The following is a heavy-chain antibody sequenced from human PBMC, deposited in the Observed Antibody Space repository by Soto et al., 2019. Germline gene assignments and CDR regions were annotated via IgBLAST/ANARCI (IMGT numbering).Heavy chain of an antibody. D-gene: IGHD1-1*01. CDR3: ATRRRGTGTTWFDY. CDR2: MNPNSGNT. CDR1: GYTFTSYD. V-gene: IGHV1-8*01. Sequence: QVQLVQSGAEVKKPGASVKVSCKASGYTFTSYDINWVRQATGQGLEWMGWMNPNSGNTGYAQKFQGRVTMTRTTSISTAYMELSSLTSDDTAVYYCATRRRGTGTTWFDYWGQGTLVTVSS. J-gene: IGHJ4*02.